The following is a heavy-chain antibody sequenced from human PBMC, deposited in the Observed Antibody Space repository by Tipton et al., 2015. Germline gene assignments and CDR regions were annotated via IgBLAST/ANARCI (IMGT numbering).Heavy chain of an antibody. Sequence: SLRLSCAASGFTVSSNYMAWVRQAPGKGLEWVSSITPNGAGTYYADSVKGRFTISRDNSNNTLYVQMNSLRDEDTAVYFCAKDWEGSGSFPFDYWGQGTLVTVSS. V-gene: IGHV3-23*01. CDR2: ITPNGAGT. J-gene: IGHJ4*02. CDR3: AKDWEGSGSFPFDY. CDR1: GFTVSSNY. D-gene: IGHD3-10*01.